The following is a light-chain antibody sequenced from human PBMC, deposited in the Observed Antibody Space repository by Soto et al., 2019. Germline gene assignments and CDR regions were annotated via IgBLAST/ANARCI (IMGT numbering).Light chain of an antibody. CDR1: QAISSA. CDR3: QQFNSYPLT. Sequence: AIQLTQSPSSLSASVGDTVTITCRASQAISSALAWYQQKPGKAPRLLIYDASNLESGVPSRVSGSGSGTDFTLTISSLQPEDSATYYCQQFNSYPLTFGGGTKVEIK. J-gene: IGKJ4*01. V-gene: IGKV1-13*02. CDR2: DAS.